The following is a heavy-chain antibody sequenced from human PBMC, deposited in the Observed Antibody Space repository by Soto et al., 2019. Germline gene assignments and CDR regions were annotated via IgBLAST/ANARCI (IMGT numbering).Heavy chain of an antibody. CDR3: ARVPFSSSSWADYYYGMDV. V-gene: IGHV4-4*07. CDR1: GGSISSYY. Sequence: PSETLSLTCTVSGGSISSYYWSWIRQPAGKGLEWIGRIYTSGSTNYNPSLKSRVTMSVDTSKNQFSLKLSSVTAADTAVYYCARVPFSSSSWADYYYGMDVWGQGTTVTV. D-gene: IGHD6-6*01. CDR2: IYTSGST. J-gene: IGHJ6*02.